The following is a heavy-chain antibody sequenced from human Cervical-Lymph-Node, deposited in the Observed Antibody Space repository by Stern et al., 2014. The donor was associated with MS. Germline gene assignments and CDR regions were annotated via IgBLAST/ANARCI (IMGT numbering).Heavy chain of an antibody. Sequence: VQLVESGTEVKKPGSSVKVSCKASGGSSSNSDITWVRQAPGQGLEWMGGITPVFETPKYARKFQGRITITADESTSTFYMALSSLKSEDTALYYCARAINSSMPYLKCWGQGTLVTVSS. D-gene: IGHD2-2*01. V-gene: IGHV1-69*01. CDR1: GGSSSNSD. CDR2: ITPVFETP. J-gene: IGHJ4*02. CDR3: ARAINSSMPYLKC.